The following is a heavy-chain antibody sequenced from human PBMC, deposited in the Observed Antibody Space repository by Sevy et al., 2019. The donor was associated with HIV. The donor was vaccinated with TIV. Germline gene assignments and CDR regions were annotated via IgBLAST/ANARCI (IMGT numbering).Heavy chain of an antibody. V-gene: IGHV3-23*01. CDR1: AFSFNTYA. D-gene: IGHD3-16*01. CDR3: AKPRGSFYFDY. CDR2: ISGSGDST. J-gene: IGHJ4*02. Sequence: GESLKISCAASAFSFNTYAMSWVRRAPGKGLEWVSTISGSGDSTFYSDSEKGRFTISRDNSKNTLYLQMNSLRAEDTAVYYCAKPRGSFYFDYWGQGTLVTVSS.